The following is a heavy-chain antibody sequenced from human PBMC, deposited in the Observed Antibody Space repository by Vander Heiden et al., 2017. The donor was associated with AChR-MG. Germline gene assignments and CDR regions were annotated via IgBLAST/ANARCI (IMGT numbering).Heavy chain of an antibody. CDR1: GYTFTGYY. CDR3: ARDLVSRVGSGYEDY. Sequence: QVQLVQSGAEVKKPGASVKVSCTASGYTFTGYYMHWVRQAPGQGLEWMGWINPNSGGTNYAQKFQGRVTMTRDTSISTAYMELSRLRSDDTAVYYCARDLVSRVGSGYEDYWGQGTLVTVSS. D-gene: IGHD3-22*01. CDR2: INPNSGGT. J-gene: IGHJ4*02. V-gene: IGHV1-2*02.